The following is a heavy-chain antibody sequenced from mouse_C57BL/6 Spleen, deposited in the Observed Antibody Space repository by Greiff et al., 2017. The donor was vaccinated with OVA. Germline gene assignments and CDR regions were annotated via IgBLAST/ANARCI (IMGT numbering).Heavy chain of an antibody. V-gene: IGHV7-1*01. Sequence: EVNLVESGGGLVQSGRSLRLSCATSGFTFSDFYMEWVRQAPGKGLEWIAASRNKANDYTTEYSASVKGRFIVSRDTSQSILYLQMNALRAEDTAIYYCARDEDSGGFAYWGQGTLVTVSA. CDR1: GFTFSDFY. J-gene: IGHJ3*01. CDR2: SRNKANDYTT. CDR3: ARDEDSGGFAY.